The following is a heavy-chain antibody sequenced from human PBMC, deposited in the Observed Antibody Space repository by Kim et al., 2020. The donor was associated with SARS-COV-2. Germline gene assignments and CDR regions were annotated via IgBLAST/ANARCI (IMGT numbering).Heavy chain of an antibody. CDR2: IYYSGST. V-gene: IGHV4-39*01. CDR3: ARHTLRFLEWANWFDP. CDR1: GGSISSSSYY. Sequence: SETLSLTCTVSGGSISSSSYYWGWIRQPPGKGLEWIGSIYYSGSTYYNPSLKSRVTISVYTSKNQFSLKLSSVTAADTAVYYCARHTLRFLEWANWFDPWSQGTLVTVSS. J-gene: IGHJ5*02. D-gene: IGHD3-3*01.